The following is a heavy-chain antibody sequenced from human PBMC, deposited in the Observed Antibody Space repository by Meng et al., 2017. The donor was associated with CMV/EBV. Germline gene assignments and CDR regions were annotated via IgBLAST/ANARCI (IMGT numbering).Heavy chain of an antibody. CDR2: IFHSGNT. CDR1: GYSISSGYY. D-gene: IGHD7-27*01. Sequence: GSLRLSCTVSGYSISSGYYWGWIRQPPGEGPEWIGSIFHSGNTYYNPSLESRVTMSVDTSKNQFSLKLTSVTAADTAVYYCARVWGEYWGQGTLVTVSS. J-gene: IGHJ4*02. V-gene: IGHV4-38-2*02. CDR3: ARVWGEY.